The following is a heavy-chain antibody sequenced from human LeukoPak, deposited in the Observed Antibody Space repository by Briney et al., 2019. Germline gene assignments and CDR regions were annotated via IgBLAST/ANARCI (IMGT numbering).Heavy chain of an antibody. D-gene: IGHD5-18*01. CDR2: ISGGGGYT. CDR1: GFTFSDYA. J-gene: IGHJ4*02. Sequence: QAGGSLRLSCAASGFTFSDYAMSWVRQAPGKGLEWVSTISGGGGYTYYADSVKGRFTISRDNSRNTLYLQMNSLRAEDTAVYYCANDLGWIQLNLGRGQGTLVTVSS. CDR3: ANDLGWIQLNLG. V-gene: IGHV3-23*01.